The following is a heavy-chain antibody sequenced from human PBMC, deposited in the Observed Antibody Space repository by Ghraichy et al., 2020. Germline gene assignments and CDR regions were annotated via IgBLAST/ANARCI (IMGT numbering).Heavy chain of an antibody. D-gene: IGHD6-13*01. J-gene: IGHJ4*02. Sequence: GGSLRLSCAASGFTFSSYGMHWVRQAPGKGLEWVAVIWYDGSNKYYADSVKGRFTISRDNSKNTLYLQMNSLRAEDTAVYYCARGAAGRGPGLIDYWGQGTLVTVSS. CDR2: IWYDGSNK. CDR1: GFTFSSYG. V-gene: IGHV3-33*01. CDR3: ARGAAGRGPGLIDY.